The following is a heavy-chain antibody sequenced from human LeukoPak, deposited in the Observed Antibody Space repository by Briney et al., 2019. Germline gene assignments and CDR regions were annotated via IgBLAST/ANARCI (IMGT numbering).Heavy chain of an antibody. J-gene: IGHJ4*02. CDR1: GFTFSSYG. V-gene: IGHV3-30*18. D-gene: IGHD3-10*01. CDR2: ISYDGNNN. CDR3: AKEGAGSGPFDY. Sequence: GGSLRHSCAASGFTFSSYGMHWVRQAPGKGLEWVAVISYDGNNNYYADSVKGRFTISRDNSKNTLYLQMNSLRGEDTAVYYCAKEGAGSGPFDYWGQGTLVTVSS.